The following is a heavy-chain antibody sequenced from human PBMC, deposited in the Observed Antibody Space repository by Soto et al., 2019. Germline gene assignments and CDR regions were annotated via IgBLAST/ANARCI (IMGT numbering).Heavy chain of an antibody. D-gene: IGHD1-26*01. CDR2: IVPLLGTP. CDR3: TRNGPYSSAFSQYSGMDV. V-gene: IGHV1-69*01. Sequence: QVQLVQSGAEVKEHGSSVRVSCKASGGTFDNFIMNWVRQTPGQGLEWMGGIVPLLGTPTYAEKFKGRVTISATGSTSTMYMEVTSLISEDTAIYYCTRNGPYSSAFSQYSGMDVWVQGTTVTVSS. J-gene: IGHJ6*02. CDR1: GGTFDNFI.